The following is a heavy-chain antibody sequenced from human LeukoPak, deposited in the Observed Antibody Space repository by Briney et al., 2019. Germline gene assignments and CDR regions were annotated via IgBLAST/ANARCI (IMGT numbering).Heavy chain of an antibody. J-gene: IGHJ4*02. CDR3: AKEYYYDSSGPHY. D-gene: IGHD3-22*01. Sequence: GGSLRLSCAASGFTFSSYAMHWVRQAPGKGLEWVAVISYDGSNKYYADSVKGRFTISRDNSKNTLYLQMNSLRAEDTAVYYCAKEYYYDSSGPHYWGQGTLVTVSS. CDR2: ISYDGSNK. CDR1: GFTFSSYA. V-gene: IGHV3-30-3*01.